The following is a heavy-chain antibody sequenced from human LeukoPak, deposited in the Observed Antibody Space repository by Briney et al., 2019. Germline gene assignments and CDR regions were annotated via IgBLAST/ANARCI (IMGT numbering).Heavy chain of an antibody. J-gene: IGHJ5*02. CDR1: GFTFSSYS. CDR3: ARDLGAARPRGYNWFDP. Sequence: GGSLRLSCAASGFTFSSYSMNWVRQAPGKGLEWVSSISSSSSYIYYADSVKGRFTISRDNAKNSLYLQMNGLRAEDTAVYYCARDLGAARPRGYNWFDPWGQGTLVTVSS. V-gene: IGHV3-21*01. D-gene: IGHD6-6*01. CDR2: ISSSSSYI.